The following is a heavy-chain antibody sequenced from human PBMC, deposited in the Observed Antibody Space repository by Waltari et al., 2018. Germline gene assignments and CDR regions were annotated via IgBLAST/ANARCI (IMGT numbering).Heavy chain of an antibody. CDR2: VDPEEGET. D-gene: IGHD4-17*01. CDR1: GYTFTDYY. Sequence: EVQLVQSGAEVKKPGATVKISCKVSGYTFTDYYMHWVQQAPGKGLEWMGLVDPEEGETIDEEKFQGRVTITADTSTDTAYMELSSLRSEDTAVYYCATVHDYGDYATNYYYYGMDVWGQGTTVTVSS. J-gene: IGHJ6*02. CDR3: ATVHDYGDYATNYYYYGMDV. V-gene: IGHV1-69-2*01.